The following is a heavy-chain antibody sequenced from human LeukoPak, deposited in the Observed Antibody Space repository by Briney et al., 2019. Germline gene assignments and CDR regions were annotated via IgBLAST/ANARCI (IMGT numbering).Heavy chain of an antibody. CDR1: GYTFTSYG. J-gene: IGHJ4*02. V-gene: IGHV1-18*01. D-gene: IGHD2/OR15-2a*01. CDR2: ISAYDGNT. CDR3: ARPLFAHLPLIGSDY. Sequence: ASVKVSCKASGYTFTSYGISWVRQAPGRGLEWMGWISAYDGNTNYAQKLQGRVTMTTDTSTSTAYMELRSLRSDDTAVYYCARPLFAHLPLIGSDYWGQGTLVTVSS.